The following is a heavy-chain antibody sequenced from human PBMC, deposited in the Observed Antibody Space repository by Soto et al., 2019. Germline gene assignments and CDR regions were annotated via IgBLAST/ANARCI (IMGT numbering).Heavy chain of an antibody. CDR1: GFTFRNYG. J-gene: IGHJ4*02. V-gene: IGHV3-23*01. Sequence: GGSLRLSCAASGFTFRNYGMTWVRQAPGKGLEWVSSISGDGGATFHADSVKGRFAISRDNSKNMLSLQMNSLRAEDSAVYYCAKIVDNWGSNYWGQGTLVTVSS. CDR3: AKIVDNWGSNY. CDR2: ISGDGGAT. D-gene: IGHD7-27*01.